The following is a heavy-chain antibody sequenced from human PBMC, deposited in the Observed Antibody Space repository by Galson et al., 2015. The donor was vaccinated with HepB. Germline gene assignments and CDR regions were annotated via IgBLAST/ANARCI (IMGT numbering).Heavy chain of an antibody. CDR3: ARQKALAYGDYRYWYFDL. Sequence: ETLSLTCAVSGGSISSSNWWSWVRQPPGKGLEWIGEIYHSGSTNYNPSLKSRVTISVDKSKNQFSLKLSSVTAADTAVYYCARQKALAYGDYRYWYFDLWGRGTLVTVSS. CDR2: IYHSGST. V-gene: IGHV4-4*02. CDR1: GGSISSSNW. D-gene: IGHD4-17*01. J-gene: IGHJ2*01.